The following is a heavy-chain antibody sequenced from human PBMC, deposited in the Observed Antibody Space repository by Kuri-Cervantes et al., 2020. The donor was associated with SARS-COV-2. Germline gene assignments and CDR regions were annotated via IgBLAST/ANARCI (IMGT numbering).Heavy chain of an antibody. V-gene: IGHV1-3*01. J-gene: IGHJ4*02. CDR1: GFTFSSYA. CDR2: INAGNGNT. D-gene: IGHD2-8*01. Sequence: GESLKISCAASGFTFSSYAMHWVRQAPGQRPEWMGWINAGNGNTKYSQKFQGRVTITRDTSASTAYMELSSLRSEDTAVYYCARAPVVLMVYARYYFDYWGQGTLVTVSS. CDR3: ARAPVVLMVYARYYFDY.